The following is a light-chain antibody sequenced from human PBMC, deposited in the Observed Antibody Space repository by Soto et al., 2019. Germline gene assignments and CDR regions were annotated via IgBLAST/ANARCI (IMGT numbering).Light chain of an antibody. Sequence: EIVLTQSTGTLSLSPGERATLSCRASQSVSSSYLAWYQQKPGQAPRLLIYGASSRATGIPDRFSGSGSGTDFNLTISRLEPEDFAVYYCQQYGGSRWTFGQGTKVEIK. CDR2: GAS. CDR3: QQYGGSRWT. V-gene: IGKV3-20*01. CDR1: QSVSSSY. J-gene: IGKJ1*01.